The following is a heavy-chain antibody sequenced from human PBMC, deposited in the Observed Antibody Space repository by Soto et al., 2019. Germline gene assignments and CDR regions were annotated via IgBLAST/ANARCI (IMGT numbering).Heavy chain of an antibody. V-gene: IGHV1-58*01. Sequence: ASVKVSCKASGFTFTSSAVQWVRQARGQRLEWIGWIVVGSGNTNYAQKFQERVTITRDMSTSTAYMELSSLRSEDTAVYYCAAGAYDFWSGYSRFDYWGQGTMGTVSA. CDR2: IVVGSGNT. CDR3: AAGAYDFWSGYSRFDY. J-gene: IGHJ4*02. CDR1: GFTFTSSA. D-gene: IGHD3-3*01.